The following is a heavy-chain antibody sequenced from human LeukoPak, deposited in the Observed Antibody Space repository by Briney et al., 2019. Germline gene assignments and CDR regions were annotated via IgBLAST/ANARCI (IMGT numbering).Heavy chain of an antibody. CDR1: GYTFIGHY. J-gene: IGHJ4*02. CDR3: ARAFNGYYFDF. V-gene: IGHV1-2*02. Sequence: ASVEVSCKASGYTFIGHYIHWVRQAPGQGLEWMGWINPSSGGANYAQNFQDRVTMTRDTSISTAYMELSRLRSDDTAVYYCARAFNGYYFDFWGQGTLVTVSS. CDR2: INPSSGGA.